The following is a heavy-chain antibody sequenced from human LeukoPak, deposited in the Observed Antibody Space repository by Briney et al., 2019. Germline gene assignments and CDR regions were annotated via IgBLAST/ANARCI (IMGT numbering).Heavy chain of an antibody. V-gene: IGHV4-30-4*01. Sequence: PSQTLSLTCTVSGGSIGSGDYYWSWIRQPPGKGLEWIGYIYYSGSTYYNPSLKSRVTISVDTSKNQFSLKLSSVTAADTAVYYCARDDTYYYGSGSYGDAFDIWGQGSMVTVSS. J-gene: IGHJ3*02. CDR2: IYYSGST. CDR1: GGSIGSGDYY. CDR3: ARDDTYYYGSGSYGDAFDI. D-gene: IGHD3-10*01.